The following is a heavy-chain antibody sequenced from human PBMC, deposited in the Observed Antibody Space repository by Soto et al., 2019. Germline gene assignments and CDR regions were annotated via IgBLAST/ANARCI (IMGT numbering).Heavy chain of an antibody. CDR2: INPNSGGT. Sequence: ASVKVSCKASGYTFTGYYMHWVRQAPGQGLEWMGWINPNSGGTNYAQKFQGWVTMTRDTSISTAYMELSRLRSDDTAVYYCARPAAADPDAFVIWGQGTMVPVSS. CDR1: GYTFTGYY. CDR3: ARPAAADPDAFVI. D-gene: IGHD6-13*01. J-gene: IGHJ3*02. V-gene: IGHV1-2*04.